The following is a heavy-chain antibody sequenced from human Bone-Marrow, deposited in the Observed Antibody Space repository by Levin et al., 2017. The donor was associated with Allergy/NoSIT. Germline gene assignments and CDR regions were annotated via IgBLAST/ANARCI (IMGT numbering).Heavy chain of an antibody. Sequence: GGSLRLSCAASGFNFNSYGMHWVRQAPGKGLQWVAVISYDGNEILYADSVKGRFTISRDKSTNSVFLQMNSLRNEDTAVYYCAKNGGSGSYPPRSNWIDSWGQGTLVTVSS. CDR1: GFNFNSYG. CDR2: ISYDGNEI. V-gene: IGHV3-30*18. J-gene: IGHJ5*01. D-gene: IGHD3-10*01. CDR3: AKNGGSGSYPPRSNWIDS.